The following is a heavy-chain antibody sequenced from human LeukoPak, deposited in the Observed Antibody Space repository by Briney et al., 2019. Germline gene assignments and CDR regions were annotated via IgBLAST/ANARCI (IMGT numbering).Heavy chain of an antibody. Sequence: GGSLRLSCAASGFTFSDYYMSWIRQAPGKGLEWVSYISSSGSTIYYADSVKGRFTISRDNAKNSLYLQMNSLRAEDTAVYYCARAEVTMVRVLDYWGQGTLVTVSS. D-gene: IGHD3-10*01. CDR3: ARAEVTMVRVLDY. J-gene: IGHJ4*02. V-gene: IGHV3-11*01. CDR1: GFTFSDYY. CDR2: ISSSGSTI.